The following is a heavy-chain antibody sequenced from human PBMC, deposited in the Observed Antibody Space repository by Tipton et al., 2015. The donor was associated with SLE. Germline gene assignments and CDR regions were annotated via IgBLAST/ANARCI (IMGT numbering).Heavy chain of an antibody. CDR3: ASSSWYPEGWFDP. D-gene: IGHD6-13*01. Sequence: LRLSCAASGFTFSSYAMSWVRQPPGKGVEWIGEINHRGSTNSNPSLKSRVTISVDTSKNQFSLKLTSVTAADTAVYYCASSSWYPEGWFDPWGQGTLVTVSS. CDR2: INHRGST. V-gene: IGHV4-34*01. J-gene: IGHJ5*02. CDR1: GFTFSSYA.